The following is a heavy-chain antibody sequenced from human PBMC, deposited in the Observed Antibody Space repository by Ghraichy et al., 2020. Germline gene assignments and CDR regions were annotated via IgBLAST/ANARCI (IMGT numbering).Heavy chain of an antibody. V-gene: IGHV3-23*01. Sequence: GGSLRLSCAASGFTFRSNAMSWVRQAPGKGLEWVSAISGSGGSTYYADSVKGRFTISRDNSKNTLYLQMNSLRAEDTAVYYCAKDLLNLYDDSSGYYDYWGPGTLVPVSS. CDR2: ISGSGGST. CDR3: AKDLLNLYDDSSGYYDY. J-gene: IGHJ4*02. CDR1: GFTFRSNA. D-gene: IGHD3-22*01.